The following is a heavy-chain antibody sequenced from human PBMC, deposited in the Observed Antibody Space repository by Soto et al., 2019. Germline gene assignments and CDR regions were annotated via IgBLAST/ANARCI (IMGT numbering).Heavy chain of an antibody. V-gene: IGHV3-30*18. CDR3: AKERVVVTATADFDY. Sequence: QVQLVESGGGVVQPGRSLRLSCAASGFTFSSYGMHWVRQAPGKGLEWVAVISYDGSNKYYADSVKGRVTISRDNSKNTLYLQMNSLRAGDTAVYYCAKERVVVTATADFDYWGQGTLVTVSS. CDR1: GFTFSSYG. D-gene: IGHD2-21*02. J-gene: IGHJ4*02. CDR2: ISYDGSNK.